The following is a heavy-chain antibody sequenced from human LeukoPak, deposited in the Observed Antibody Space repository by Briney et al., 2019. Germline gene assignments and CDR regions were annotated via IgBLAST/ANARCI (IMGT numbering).Heavy chain of an antibody. CDR1: GFTFSSYA. J-gene: IGHJ4*02. D-gene: IGHD3-22*01. Sequence: GGSLRLSCAASGFTFSSYAMSWLRQAPGKGLEWVSAISGSGGSTYYADSVKGRFTISRDNSKNTLYLQMNSLRAEDTAVYYCAKDRDYYDSSGLFDYWGQGTLVTVSS. V-gene: IGHV3-23*01. CDR3: AKDRDYYDSSGLFDY. CDR2: ISGSGGST.